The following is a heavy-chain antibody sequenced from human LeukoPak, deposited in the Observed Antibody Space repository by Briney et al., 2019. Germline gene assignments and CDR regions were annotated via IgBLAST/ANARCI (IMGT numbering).Heavy chain of an antibody. V-gene: IGHV4-38-2*02. Sequence: KPSETLSLTCTVSGYSISSGYYWGWIRQPPGKALEWIGSIYHSGSTYYNPSLKIRVTISVDTSKNQFFLRLSSVTAADTAVYYCARSSGGDTTFDYWGQGTLVTVSS. CDR3: ARSSGGDTTFDY. CDR1: GYSISSGYY. D-gene: IGHD4-17*01. J-gene: IGHJ4*02. CDR2: IYHSGST.